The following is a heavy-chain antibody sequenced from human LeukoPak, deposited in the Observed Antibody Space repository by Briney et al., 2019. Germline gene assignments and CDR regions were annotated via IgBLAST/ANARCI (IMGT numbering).Heavy chain of an antibody. V-gene: IGHV3-7*01. CDR2: IKQDGSEK. CDR1: GFTFSSYW. CDR3: ARETYYDILAGSDDAFDI. D-gene: IGHD3-9*01. J-gene: IGHJ3*02. Sequence: TGGSLRLSCAASGFTFSSYWMSWVRQAPGKGLEWVANIKQDGSEKYYVDSVKGRFTISRDNAKNSLYLQMNSLRAEDTAVYYCARETYYDILAGSDDAFDIWGQGTMVTVSS.